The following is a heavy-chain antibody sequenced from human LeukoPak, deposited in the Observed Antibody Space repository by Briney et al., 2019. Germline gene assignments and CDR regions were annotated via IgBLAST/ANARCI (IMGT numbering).Heavy chain of an antibody. D-gene: IGHD4-17*01. CDR3: AKGDYVGAFDI. V-gene: IGHV3-9*01. CDR2: ISWNSGSI. CDR1: GFTFDDYA. J-gene: IGHJ3*02. Sequence: GGSLRLSRAASGFTFDDYAMHWVRQAPGKGLEWVSGISWNSGSIGYADSVKGRFTISRDNAKNSLYLQMNSLRAEDTALYYCAKGDYVGAFDIWGQGTMVTVPS.